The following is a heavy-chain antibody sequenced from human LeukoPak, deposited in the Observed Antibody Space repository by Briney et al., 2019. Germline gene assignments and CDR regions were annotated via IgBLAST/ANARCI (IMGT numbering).Heavy chain of an antibody. Sequence: SETLSLTCTVSGASITSYYWSWIRQSPGKGLEWIGYIYHTGSRNSNPSLKSRVTMSVDTSKSQLSLKLSSVTAADTAVYYCASGYDGLFDYWGQGTLVTVSS. CDR1: GASITSYY. CDR3: ASGYDGLFDY. J-gene: IGHJ4*02. CDR2: IYHTGSR. V-gene: IGHV4-59*08. D-gene: IGHD5-12*01.